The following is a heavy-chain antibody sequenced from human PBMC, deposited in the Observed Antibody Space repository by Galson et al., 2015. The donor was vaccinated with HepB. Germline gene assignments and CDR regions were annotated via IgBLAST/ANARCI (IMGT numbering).Heavy chain of an antibody. CDR1: GFNFNSYT. CDR3: AKDPYLYSALAGTMAGFDY. V-gene: IGHV3-30*04. Sequence: SLRLSCAASGFNFNSYTMNWVRQAPGKGLEWVAVISYDGSNKYYADSVKGRFTISRDNSKNTLYLQMNSLRAEDTALYYCAKDPYLYSALAGTMAGFDYWGQGTLVTVSS. D-gene: IGHD6-19*01. CDR2: ISYDGSNK. J-gene: IGHJ4*02.